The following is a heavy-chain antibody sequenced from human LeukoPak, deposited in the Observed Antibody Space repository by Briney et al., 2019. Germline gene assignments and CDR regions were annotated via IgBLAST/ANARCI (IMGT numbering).Heavy chain of an antibody. J-gene: IGHJ5*02. CDR2: ISSSSSYI. Sequence: GGSLRLSCAASGFTFSSYSMNWVPQAPGKGLEWVSSISSSSSYIYYADSVKGRFTISRDNAKNSLYLQMNSLRAQDTAVYYCARNLFYGSGSYELDPWGQGTLVTVSS. V-gene: IGHV3-21*01. CDR3: ARNLFYGSGSYELDP. CDR1: GFTFSSYS. D-gene: IGHD3-10*01.